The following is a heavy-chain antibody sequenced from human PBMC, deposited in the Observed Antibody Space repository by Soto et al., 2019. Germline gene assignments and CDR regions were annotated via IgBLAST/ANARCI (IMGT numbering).Heavy chain of an antibody. CDR3: ARSRWNDILTDYDY. CDR1: GFIFSRYN. D-gene: IGHD3-9*01. V-gene: IGHV3-48*01. J-gene: IGHJ4*02. Sequence: GGSLRLSCAASGFIFSRYNMNWVRQAPGKGLEWVSYISGSRTTIYYADSVKGRFTISRDNAKNSLYLQMNSLRAEDTAVYYCARSRWNDILTDYDYWGQGTLVTVSS. CDR2: ISGSRTTI.